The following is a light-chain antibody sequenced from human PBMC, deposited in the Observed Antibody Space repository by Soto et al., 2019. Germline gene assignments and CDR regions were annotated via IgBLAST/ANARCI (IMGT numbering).Light chain of an antibody. CDR1: SSNIGNNY. J-gene: IGLJ3*02. CDR3: GTWDSSLSAGGV. CDR2: DNN. Sequence: QSVLTQPPSVSAAPGQKVTISCSGSSSNIGNNYVSWYQQLPGTARKLLIYDNNKRPSGIPDRFSGSKSGTSATLGITGLQTGDEADYYCGTWDSSLSAGGVFGGGTKLTVL. V-gene: IGLV1-51*01.